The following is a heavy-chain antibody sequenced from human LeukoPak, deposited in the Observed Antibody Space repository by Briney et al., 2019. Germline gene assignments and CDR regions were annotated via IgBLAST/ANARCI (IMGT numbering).Heavy chain of an antibody. V-gene: IGHV5-51*01. Sequence: GESLKISCKGSGYNFTTYWIAWVRQMPGKGLEWMGIIYLGDSETRYSPSFQGQVTISADKSISTAYVQWSSLKASDTAMYYCARLVGYCSSSFCSFDYWGRGTLVTVSS. CDR3: ARLVGYCSSSFCSFDY. J-gene: IGHJ4*02. CDR1: GYNFTTYW. D-gene: IGHD2-2*01. CDR2: IYLGDSET.